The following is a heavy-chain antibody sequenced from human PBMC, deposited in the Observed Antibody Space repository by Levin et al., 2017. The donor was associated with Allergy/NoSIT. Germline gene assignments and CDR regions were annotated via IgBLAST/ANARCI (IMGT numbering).Heavy chain of an antibody. J-gene: IGHJ4*02. CDR1: GFTFSSYG. Sequence: GGSLRLSCAASGFTFSSYGMHWVRQAPGKGLEWVAVIWYDGSNKYYADSVKGRFTISRDNSKNTLYLQMNSLRAEDTAVYYCARAANRATMVQGAIDYWGQGTLVTVSS. CDR2: IWYDGSNK. D-gene: IGHD3-10*01. CDR3: ARAANRATMVQGAIDY. V-gene: IGHV3-33*01.